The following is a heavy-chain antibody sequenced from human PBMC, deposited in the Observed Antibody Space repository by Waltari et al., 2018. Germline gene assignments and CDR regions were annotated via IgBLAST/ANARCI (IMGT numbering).Heavy chain of an antibody. CDR2: IYTNGDT. V-gene: IGHV4-61*02. J-gene: IGHJ4*02. D-gene: IGHD1-7*01. Sequence: QVQLQESGPSLVRPSETLSLTCSVSGDSIKRGTYFWAWVRQPAKKGLEWIGLIYTNGDTHYKPSLQSRATISVDTSKNQISLNLRSLSAADTAVYYCARDRNYAEFYFDHWGPGILVTVSS. CDR3: ARDRNYAEFYFDH. CDR1: GDSIKRGTYF.